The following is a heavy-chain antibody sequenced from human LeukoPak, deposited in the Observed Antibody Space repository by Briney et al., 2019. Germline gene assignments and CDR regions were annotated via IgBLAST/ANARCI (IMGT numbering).Heavy chain of an antibody. CDR3: ARGTRYSYVYYMDV. CDR1: GYTFTSYD. Sequence: ASVKVSCKASGYTFTSYDINWVRQATGQGLEWMGWMNPNSGNTGYAQKFQGRVTITRNTSISTAYMELSSLRSEDTAVYYCARGTRYSYVYYMDVWGKGTTVTVSS. CDR2: MNPNSGNT. D-gene: IGHD5-18*01. J-gene: IGHJ6*03. V-gene: IGHV1-8*03.